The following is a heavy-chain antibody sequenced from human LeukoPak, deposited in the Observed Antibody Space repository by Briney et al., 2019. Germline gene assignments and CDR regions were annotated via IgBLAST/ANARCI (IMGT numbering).Heavy chain of an antibody. CDR3: ARRDKVAATPAAYYFDY. CDR2: IFTSGDT. J-gene: IGHJ4*02. Sequence: PSETLSLTYTVSGASISTSYWSWIRKPAGKGLEWIGRIFTSGDTNYNPSLKSRVTMSVDTSKHQFSLKLSSVTAADTAVYYCARRDKVAATPAAYYFDYWGQGTLVTVSS. V-gene: IGHV4-4*07. D-gene: IGHD2-15*01. CDR1: GASISTSY.